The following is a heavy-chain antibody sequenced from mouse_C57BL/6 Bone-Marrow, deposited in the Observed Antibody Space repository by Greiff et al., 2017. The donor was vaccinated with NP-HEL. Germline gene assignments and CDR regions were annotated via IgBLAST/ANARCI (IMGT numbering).Heavy chain of an antibody. D-gene: IGHD1-1*01. CDR2: INPGCGGT. Sequence: VQLQESGAELVRPGTSVKVSCKASGYAFTNYLIEWVKQRPGQGLEWIGVINPGCGGTNYNEKFKGKAKLTADKSSSTAYMQHSSLTSEDSVVYFCARDYYDGSSYGAWFAYWGQGTLVTVSA. CDR1: GYAFTNYL. J-gene: IGHJ3*01. CDR3: ARDYYDGSSYGAWFAY. V-gene: IGHV1-54*01.